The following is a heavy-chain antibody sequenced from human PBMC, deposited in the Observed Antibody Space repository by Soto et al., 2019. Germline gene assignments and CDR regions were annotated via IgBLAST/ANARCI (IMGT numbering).Heavy chain of an antibody. CDR2: IKQDGSEK. D-gene: IGHD2-15*01. CDR1: GFTFSSYW. CDR3: ARDDSSVGYGMDV. J-gene: IGHJ6*02. V-gene: IGHV3-7*01. Sequence: GGSLRLSCAASGFTFSSYWMSWVRQAPGKGLEWVANIKQDGSEKYYVDSVKGRFTISRDNAKNSLYLQMNSLRAEDTAVYYCARDDSSVGYGMDVWGQGTTVTVSS.